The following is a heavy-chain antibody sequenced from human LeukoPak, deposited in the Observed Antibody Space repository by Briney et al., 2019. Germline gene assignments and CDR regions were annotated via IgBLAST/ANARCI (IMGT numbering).Heavy chain of an antibody. J-gene: IGHJ6*02. D-gene: IGHD4-17*01. CDR3: AKTAPYGVDKIYYYYYGMDV. CDR2: ISGSGGST. CDR1: GFTFSSYA. V-gene: IGHV3-23*01. Sequence: GGSLRLSCAASGFTFSSYAMSWVRQAPGKGLEWVSAISGSGGSTYYADSVKGRFTISRDNSKNTLYLQMNSLRAEDTAVYYCAKTAPYGVDKIYYYYYGMDVWRQGTTVTVSS.